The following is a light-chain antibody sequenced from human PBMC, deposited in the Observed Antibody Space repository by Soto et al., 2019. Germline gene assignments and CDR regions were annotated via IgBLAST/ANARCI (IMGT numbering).Light chain of an antibody. V-gene: IGKV1-39*01. CDR2: AAS. Sequence: DIQMTQSPSSLSASVGDRVTITCRASQSISSHLNWYQQKPGKAPKLLIYAASSLQSGVPSRFTGGVSGTDFTLTISSLQPEDFATYYCQHSYSTPHTFGQGTKLEIK. CDR3: QHSYSTPHT. CDR1: QSISSH. J-gene: IGKJ2*01.